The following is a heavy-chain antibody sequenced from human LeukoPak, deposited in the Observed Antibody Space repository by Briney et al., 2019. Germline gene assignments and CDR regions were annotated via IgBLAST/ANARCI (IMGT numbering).Heavy chain of an antibody. D-gene: IGHD1-26*01. CDR2: ISGSGGTT. V-gene: IGHV3-23*01. CDR3: AKDQAGAILYFDY. CDR1: GFAFINYG. J-gene: IGHJ4*02. Sequence: GGSLRLSCAASGFAFINYGMSWVRQAPGKGLEWVSAISGSGGTTYYADSVKGRFTISRDNSKNTLYLQMSSLRAEDTALYYCAKDQAGAILYFDYWGQGTLVSASS.